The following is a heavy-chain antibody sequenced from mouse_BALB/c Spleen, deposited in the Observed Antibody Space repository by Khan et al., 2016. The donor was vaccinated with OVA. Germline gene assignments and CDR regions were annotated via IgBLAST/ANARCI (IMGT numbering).Heavy chain of an antibody. Sequence: QIQLVQSGPELKKPGETVKISCKASGYTFTNYGMNWVKQAPGKGLKWMGWINTYTGEPTYTDDFKGRFAFSLETSASTAYLQINNLKNEDMATXVGARGASYWYFGVWGAGTTVTVSS. V-gene: IGHV9-1*02. CDR2: INTYTGEP. CDR1: GYTFTNYG. CDR3: ARGASYWYFGV. J-gene: IGHJ1*01.